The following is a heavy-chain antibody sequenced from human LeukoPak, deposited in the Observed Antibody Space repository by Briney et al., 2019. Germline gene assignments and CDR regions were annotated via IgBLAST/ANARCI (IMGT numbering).Heavy chain of an antibody. CDR3: ARDEVTTPRD. D-gene: IGHD4-17*01. J-gene: IGHJ4*02. Sequence: GGSLRLSCAASGFTFSSYGMHWVRHAPGKGLEWVAVMWYDGSNKYYADSVKGRFTISRDNSKNTLYLQMHSLRAEDTAVYYCARDEVTTPRDWGQGTLVTVSS. V-gene: IGHV3-33*01. CDR1: GFTFSSYG. CDR2: MWYDGSNK.